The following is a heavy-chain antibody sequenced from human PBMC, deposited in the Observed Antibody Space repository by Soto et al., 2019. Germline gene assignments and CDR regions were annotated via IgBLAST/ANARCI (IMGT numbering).Heavy chain of an antibody. J-gene: IGHJ6*02. D-gene: IGHD3-3*01. V-gene: IGHV3-9*01. CDR1: GFNFDYHV. Sequence: PGGSLRLSCVASGFNFDYHVMHWVRQFPGKGLEWVGHINWDGYSIGYGGSVRGRSSISRDDAKNTLYLQMNSLRPEDTALYFCARSWSGSTSGRVDVWGQGTTVTVSS. CDR2: INWDGYSI. CDR3: ARSWSGSTSGRVDV.